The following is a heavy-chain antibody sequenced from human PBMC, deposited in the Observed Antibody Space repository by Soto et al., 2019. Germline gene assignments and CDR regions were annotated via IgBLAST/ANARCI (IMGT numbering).Heavy chain of an antibody. J-gene: IGHJ6*02. V-gene: IGHV3-33*01. CDR1: GFNLSSYG. Sequence: GGSLRLSCAASGFNLSSYGMHWVRQAPGKGLEWVAVIWYDGSKKYYADSVKGRFTISRDNAKNSLYLQMNSLRAEDTAVYYCARDRYSYYDFWSGSLPYYYYGMDVWGQGTTVTVSS. CDR2: IWYDGSKK. D-gene: IGHD3-3*01. CDR3: ARDRYSYYDFWSGSLPYYYYGMDV.